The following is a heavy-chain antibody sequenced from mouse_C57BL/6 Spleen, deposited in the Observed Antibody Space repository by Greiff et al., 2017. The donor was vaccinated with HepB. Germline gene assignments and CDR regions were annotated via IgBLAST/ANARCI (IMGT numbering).Heavy chain of an antibody. Sequence: EVQLQQSGAELVRPGASVKLSCTASGFNIKDDYMHWVKQRPEQGLEWIGWIDPENGDTEYASKFQGKATITADTSSNTAYLQLSSLTSEGTAVYYCTADYDEDYWGQGTTLTVSS. CDR2: IDPENGDT. CDR3: TADYDEDY. J-gene: IGHJ2*01. D-gene: IGHD2-4*01. V-gene: IGHV14-4*01. CDR1: GFNIKDDY.